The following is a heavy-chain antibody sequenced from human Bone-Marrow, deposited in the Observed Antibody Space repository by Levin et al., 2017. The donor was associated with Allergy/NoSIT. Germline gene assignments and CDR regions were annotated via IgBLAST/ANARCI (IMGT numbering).Heavy chain of an antibody. CDR3: ARVSRGVVRWVDY. D-gene: IGHD3-3*01. CDR2: ISSSGSTI. V-gene: IGHV3-48*03. J-gene: IGHJ4*02. CDR1: GFTFSSYE. Sequence: GGSLRLSCAASGFTFSSYEMNWVRQAPGKGLEWVSYISSSGSTIYYADSVKGRFTISRDNAKNSLYLQMNSLRAEDTAVYYCARVSRGVVRWVDYWGQGTLVTVSS.